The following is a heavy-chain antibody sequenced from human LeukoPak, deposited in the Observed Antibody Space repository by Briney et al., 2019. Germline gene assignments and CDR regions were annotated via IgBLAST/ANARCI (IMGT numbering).Heavy chain of an antibody. J-gene: IGHJ4*02. CDR3: ARDRVGSGWPRPWYFEF. CDR1: GYTFTGYY. D-gene: IGHD6-19*01. V-gene: IGHV1-2*02. CDR2: INPNTCAT. Sequence: ASVTVSCKPSGYTFTGYYLHWVRQAPGQGLEWMGWINPNTCATIYAEKFQGRVTMTRDTSIDTAYIEMRSLRSDHTAVYYCARDRVGSGWPRPWYFEFWGQGTLITVSS.